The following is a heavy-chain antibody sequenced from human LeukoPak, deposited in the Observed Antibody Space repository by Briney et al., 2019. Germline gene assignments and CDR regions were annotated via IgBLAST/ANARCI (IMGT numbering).Heavy chain of an antibody. J-gene: IGHJ4*02. CDR2: ITGSGGTT. Sequence: GGSLRLSCAASGFTFRSHGVSWVRQAPGKGLEWVSAITGSGGTTYYADSAKGRFTISRDNSNNTLFLQMNSLRAEDTAVYYCAKDPYDSSGHYDYWGQGTLVTVSS. CDR1: GFTFRSHG. D-gene: IGHD3-22*01. CDR3: AKDPYDSSGHYDY. V-gene: IGHV3-23*01.